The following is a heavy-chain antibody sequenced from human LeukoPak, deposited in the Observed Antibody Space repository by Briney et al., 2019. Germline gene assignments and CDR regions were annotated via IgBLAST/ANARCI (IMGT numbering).Heavy chain of an antibody. J-gene: IGHJ6*02. V-gene: IGHV1-18*01. CDR1: GYTFTSYG. CDR2: ISAYNGNT. Sequence: ASVKVSCKASGYTFTSYGISWVRQAPGQGLEWMGWISAYNGNTNYAQKLQGRVTMTTDTSTSTAYMELRSLRSDDTAVYYCAREQTAMVAKYYYGMDVWGQGTTVTVSS. D-gene: IGHD5-18*01. CDR3: AREQTAMVAKYYYGMDV.